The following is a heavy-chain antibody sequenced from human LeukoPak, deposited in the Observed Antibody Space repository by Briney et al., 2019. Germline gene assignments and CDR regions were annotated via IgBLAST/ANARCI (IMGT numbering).Heavy chain of an antibody. J-gene: IGHJ4*02. CDR3: AKDPTYYYDSSGVTPGYFDY. V-gene: IGHV3-23*01. CDR2: ISGRGGST. Sequence: GGSLRLSCAASGFTFSSYAMSCVRRAPRGGVLGGSGISGRGGSTYYTDSVKGRFTISRDNSKNTLYLQMNSLRAEDTAVYYCAKDPTYYYDSSGVTPGYFDYWGQGTLVTVSS. CDR1: GFTFSSYA. D-gene: IGHD3-22*01.